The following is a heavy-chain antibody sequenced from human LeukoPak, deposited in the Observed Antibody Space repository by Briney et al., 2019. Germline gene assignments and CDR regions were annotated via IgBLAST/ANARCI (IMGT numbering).Heavy chain of an antibody. CDR3: AKDHLGVRSRQPGYSYSYFDY. Sequence: GGSLRLSCAASGFTFSSYWMHWVRQAPGKGLVWVSRINSDGSSTTYADSVKGRFTISRDNAKNTLYLQMNSLRAEDTAVYYCAKDHLGVRSRQPGYSYSYFDYWGQGTLVTVSS. J-gene: IGHJ4*02. CDR2: INSDGSST. D-gene: IGHD5-18*01. CDR1: GFTFSSYW. V-gene: IGHV3-74*01.